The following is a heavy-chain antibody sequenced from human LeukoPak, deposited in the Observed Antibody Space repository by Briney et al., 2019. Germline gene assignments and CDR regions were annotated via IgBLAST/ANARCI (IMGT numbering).Heavy chain of an antibody. Sequence: ASVKVSCKASGYTFTSYGISWVRQAPGQGLEWMGWISAYNGNTNYAQKFQGRVTITADVSTSTAYMELSSLRSEDTAVYYCARSSNWNYVKNWGQGTLVTVSS. CDR3: ARSSNWNYVKN. CDR1: GYTFTSYG. CDR2: ISAYNGNT. D-gene: IGHD1-7*01. J-gene: IGHJ4*02. V-gene: IGHV1-18*01.